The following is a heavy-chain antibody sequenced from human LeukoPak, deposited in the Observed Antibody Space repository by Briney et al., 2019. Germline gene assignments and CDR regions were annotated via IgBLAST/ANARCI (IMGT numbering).Heavy chain of an antibody. V-gene: IGHV4-39*01. CDR2: IYETGST. J-gene: IGHJ3*01. Sequence: SETLSLTCCVSGGSLSSSSYYWGWIRQPPGRGLEWIGNIYETGSTNYNPSLKSRVTISVDTSKNQFSLKLSSVTAADTAVYYCVRPDDNSFDFWGQGTMVTVSS. CDR1: GGSLSSSSYY. CDR3: VRPDDNSFDF. D-gene: IGHD3-9*01.